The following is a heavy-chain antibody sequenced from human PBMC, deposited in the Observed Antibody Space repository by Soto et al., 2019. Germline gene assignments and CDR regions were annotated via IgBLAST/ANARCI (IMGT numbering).Heavy chain of an antibody. V-gene: IGHV4-59*13. CDR2: IYDSGST. Sequence: QVQLQESGPGLVKSSETLSLTCTVTGGSISSYYWSWIRRPPGKGLEWIGHIYDSGSTNYNPSLESRVTISFDTSTNQFYLKFSSVTAADKAVYYCARAQPFEFHNWFDPWGQGTLVSVSA. D-gene: IGHD3-10*01. J-gene: IGHJ5*02. CDR1: GGSISSYY. CDR3: ARAQPFEFHNWFDP.